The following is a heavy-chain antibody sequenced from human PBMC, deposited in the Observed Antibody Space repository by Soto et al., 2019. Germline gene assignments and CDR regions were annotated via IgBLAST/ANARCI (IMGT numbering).Heavy chain of an antibody. Sequence: ASVKVSCKVSGYTLTELSMHWVRQAPGKGLEWMGGFDPEDGETIYAQKFQGRVTMTEDTSTDTAYMELSSLRSEDTAVYYCARQGWLAAAASWFDPWGQGTLVTVSS. CDR1: GYTLTELS. CDR3: ARQGWLAAAASWFDP. D-gene: IGHD6-13*01. J-gene: IGHJ5*02. V-gene: IGHV1-24*01. CDR2: FDPEDGET.